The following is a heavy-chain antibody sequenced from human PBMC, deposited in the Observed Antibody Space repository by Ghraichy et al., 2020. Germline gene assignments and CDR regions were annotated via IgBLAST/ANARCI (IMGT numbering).Heavy chain of an antibody. J-gene: IGHJ4*02. V-gene: IGHV3-7*01. CDR1: GFTFSSYG. CDR2: IKQDGSEK. CDR3: ARDGGEGIVVVD. Sequence: GGSLRLSCAASGFTFSSYGMSWVRQAPGKGLEWVANIKQDGSEKYYVDSVKGRFTISRDNAKNSLYLQMNSLRAEDTAVYYCARDGGEGIVVVDWGQGTMASVSS. D-gene: IGHD3-22*01.